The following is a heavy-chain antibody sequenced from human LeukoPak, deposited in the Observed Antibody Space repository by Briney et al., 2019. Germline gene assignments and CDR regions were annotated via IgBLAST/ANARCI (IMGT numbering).Heavy chain of an antibody. CDR2: ISSNGGST. CDR1: GFIFSSYS. D-gene: IGHD3-16*01. CDR3: ARVGGFSVAAFDI. J-gene: IGHJ3*02. Sequence: PAGSLRLSCTASGFIFSSYSMHWVRQAPGKGLEFVSSISSNGGSTYYASSVKGRFTISSDTSKNTLYLQMGSLRTEDMAVYYCARVGGFSVAAFDIWGQGTMVTGSS. V-gene: IGHV3-64*01.